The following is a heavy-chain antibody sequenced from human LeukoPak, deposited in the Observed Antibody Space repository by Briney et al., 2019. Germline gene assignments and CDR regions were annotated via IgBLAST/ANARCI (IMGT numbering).Heavy chain of an antibody. Sequence: GGSLRLSCAASGFTFSSYEMNRVRQAPGKGLEWVSYISSSGSTIYYADSVKGRFTISRDNSKNTVYLQMNSLRAEEMAVYYCAKGAFERFGEPSNYWGQGTLVTVSS. CDR2: ISSSGSTI. CDR1: GFTFSSYE. CDR3: AKGAFERFGEPSNY. J-gene: IGHJ4*02. V-gene: IGHV3-48*03. D-gene: IGHD3-10*01.